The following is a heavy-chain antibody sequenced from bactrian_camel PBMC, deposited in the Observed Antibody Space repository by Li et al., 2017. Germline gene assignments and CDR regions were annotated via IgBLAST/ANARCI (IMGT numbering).Heavy chain of an antibody. CDR2: IDDDGST. CDR3: AAEVGVSGYCIPGGLVFGH. V-gene: IGHV3S42*01. CDR1: GYNYNYSSYC. Sequence: DVQLVESGGGSVQAGGSLRLSCAASGYNYNYSSYCMGWFRQAPGKEREGVAGIDDDGSTSYADSVKGRFTISKDNSKNTLFLQMNVLRPEDTAMYYCAAEVGVSGYCIPGGLVFGHWDQGTQVTVS. J-gene: IGHJ6*01. D-gene: IGHD3*01.